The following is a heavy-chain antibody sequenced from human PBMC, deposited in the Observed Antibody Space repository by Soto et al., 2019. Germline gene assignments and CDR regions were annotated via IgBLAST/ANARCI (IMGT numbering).Heavy chain of an antibody. D-gene: IGHD1-26*01. Sequence: QLRLQESGPGLVKPSDTLALTCSVSGGSIRSHGYYWAWIRQPPGKGLEWIGSMYYSGTTYYNPSFKSRITLSIDSSKNQFSLKVKSVTAADPAVYYCARPVYSGNFFANAARFDPWGQATLVTVSS. CDR3: ARPVYSGNFFANAARFDP. J-gene: IGHJ5*02. V-gene: IGHV4-39*01. CDR1: GGSIRSHGYY. CDR2: MYYSGTT.